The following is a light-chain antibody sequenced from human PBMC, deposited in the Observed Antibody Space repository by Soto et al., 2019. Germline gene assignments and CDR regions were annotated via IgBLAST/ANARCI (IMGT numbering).Light chain of an antibody. CDR3: QQYNIWPPRHT. J-gene: IGKJ4*01. CDR2: GAS. V-gene: IGKV3-15*01. Sequence: DIVMKQSPATLSLSPGERATLSCRAGQSVGTSLAWYQQRRGHPPRLLLYGASTRATGIPARFSGSGSGTDFTLTISSLESEDFALCYCQQYNIWPPRHTFGGGTIVDVK. CDR1: QSVGTS.